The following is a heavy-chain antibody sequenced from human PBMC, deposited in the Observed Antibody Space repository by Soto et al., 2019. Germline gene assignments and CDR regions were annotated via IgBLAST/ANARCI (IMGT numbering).Heavy chain of an antibody. CDR1: GFTFSSYG. J-gene: IGHJ4*02. CDR2: IWYDGSNK. D-gene: IGHD1-1*01. V-gene: IGHV3-33*01. Sequence: QVQLVESGGGVVQPGRSLRLSCAASGFTFSSYGMHWVRQAPGKGLEWVAVIWYDGSNKYYADSVKGRFTISRDNYKNTLYLQMNSLRAEDTAVYYCARDSDPGTQGYFDYCGQGTLDTVAS. CDR3: ARDSDPGTQGYFDY.